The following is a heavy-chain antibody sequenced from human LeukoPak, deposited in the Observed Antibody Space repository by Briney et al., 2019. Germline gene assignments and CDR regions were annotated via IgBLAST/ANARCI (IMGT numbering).Heavy chain of an antibody. Sequence: GGSLRLSCAASGFTFDDYGMSWVRQAPGKGLEWVSTIGSSGASTYYADSVKGRFTISRDNSKNTLYLQMNSLRAEDTALYYCATDLGTAIVTRGYWGQGTLVTVSS. D-gene: IGHD5-18*01. CDR2: IGSSGAST. CDR3: ATDLGTAIVTRGY. J-gene: IGHJ4*02. CDR1: GFTFDDYG. V-gene: IGHV3-23*01.